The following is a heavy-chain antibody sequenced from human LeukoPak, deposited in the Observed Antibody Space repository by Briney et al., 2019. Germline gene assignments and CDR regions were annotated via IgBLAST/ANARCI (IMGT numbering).Heavy chain of an antibody. V-gene: IGHV5-51*01. J-gene: IGHJ3*02. CDR1: GYNFNRYW. D-gene: IGHD4-17*01. Sequence: HGESLKIPCKGSGYNFNRYWIGWVRQVPGKGLDWMGTIYPGDSDTRYSPSFQGQVTLPADKPIGLAYLQWNTLKASDTAMYYCARRHDYGDDGAPIGAFDIWGQGTMVTVSS. CDR3: ARRHDYGDDGAPIGAFDI. CDR2: IYPGDSDT.